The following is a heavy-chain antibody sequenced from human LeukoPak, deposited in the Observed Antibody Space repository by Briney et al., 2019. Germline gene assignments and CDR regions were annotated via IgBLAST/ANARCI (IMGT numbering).Heavy chain of an antibody. Sequence: SVKVSCKASGGTFSSYAISWVRQAPGQGLEWMGGIIPIFGTANYAQKFQGRVTITADESTSTAYMELSSLRSEDTAVYYCASRYNSSPKVGFDYWGQGTLVTVSS. J-gene: IGHJ4*02. CDR1: GGTFSSYA. CDR3: ASRYNSSPKVGFDY. V-gene: IGHV1-69*13. D-gene: IGHD1-1*01. CDR2: IIPIFGTA.